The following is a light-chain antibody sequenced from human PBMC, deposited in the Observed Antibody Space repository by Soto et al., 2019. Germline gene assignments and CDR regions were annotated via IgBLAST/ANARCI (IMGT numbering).Light chain of an antibody. J-gene: IGKJ5*01. Sequence: IVLTQTPALLSVSXXERATLSCRASQSVGRNYLAWFQQKSGQAPRLVIYGASSRAAGIPDRLSGSGSGTDFTLTISRLEPEDFAVYYCQQYATSPITVGQGTRLEIK. CDR3: QQYATSPIT. CDR2: GAS. CDR1: QSVGRNY. V-gene: IGKV3-20*01.